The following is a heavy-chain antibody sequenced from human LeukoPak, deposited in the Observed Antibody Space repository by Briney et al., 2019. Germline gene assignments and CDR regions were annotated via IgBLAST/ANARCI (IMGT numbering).Heavy chain of an antibody. CDR2: IYYSGST. J-gene: IGHJ4*02. CDR3: ASYSNYLY. CDR1: GGSISSYY. V-gene: IGHV4-59*01. D-gene: IGHD4-11*01. Sequence: SETLSLTWTVSGGSISSYYWSWIRQPPGKGLEWIGYIYYSGSTNYNPSLKSRVTISVDTSKNQFSLKLSSVTAADTAVYYCASYSNYLYWGQGTLVTVSS.